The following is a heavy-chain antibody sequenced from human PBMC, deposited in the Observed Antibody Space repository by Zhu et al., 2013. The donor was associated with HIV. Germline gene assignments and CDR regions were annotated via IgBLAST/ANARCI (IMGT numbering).Heavy chain of an antibody. D-gene: IGHD6-19*01. CDR1: GYTFTGYY. V-gene: IGHV1-2*02. J-gene: IGHJ3*02. CDR3: ARDWPHPSSGWYHAFDI. Sequence: QVQLVQSGAEVKKPGASVKVSCKASGYTFTGYYMHWVRQAPGQGLEWMGWINPNSGGTNYAQKFQGRVTMTRDTSISTAYMELSRLRSDDTAVYYCARDWPHPSSGWYHAFDIWGQGTMVTVSS. CDR2: INPNSGGT.